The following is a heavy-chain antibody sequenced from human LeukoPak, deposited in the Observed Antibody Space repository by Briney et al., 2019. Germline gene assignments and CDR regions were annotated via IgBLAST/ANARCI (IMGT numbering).Heavy chain of an antibody. J-gene: IGHJ6*02. V-gene: IGHV1-46*01. CDR3: ARSEVRFLEWLLIYYYYGMDV. CDR2: INPSGGST. Sequence: ASVKVSCKASGYTFTSYYMHWVRQAPGQGLEWMGIINPSGGSTTYAQKFQGRVTMTRDTSTSTVYMELSSLRSEDTAVYYCARSEVRFLEWLLIYYYYGMDVWGQGTTVTVSS. CDR1: GYTFTSYY. D-gene: IGHD3-3*01.